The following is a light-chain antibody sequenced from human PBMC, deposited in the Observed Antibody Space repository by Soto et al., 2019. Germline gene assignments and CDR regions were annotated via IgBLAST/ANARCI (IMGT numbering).Light chain of an antibody. CDR2: GAS. V-gene: IGKV3D-15*01. Sequence: EIVMTQSPSTLSVSPGERATLSCRASQSVSSNLAWYQQKPGQAPRLLIYGASTRATGIPARFSGSGSETEFTLTIRSLQSEDFGLYYCHQYNNWPRTFGQGTRLEIK. CDR1: QSVSSN. CDR3: HQYNNWPRT. J-gene: IGKJ5*01.